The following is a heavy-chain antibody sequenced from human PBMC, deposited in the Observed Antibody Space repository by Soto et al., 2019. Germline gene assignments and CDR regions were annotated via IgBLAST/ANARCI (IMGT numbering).Heavy chain of an antibody. D-gene: IGHD2-8*01. V-gene: IGHV4-39*01. Sequence: QLQLQESGPGLVKPSETLSLTCTVSGGSISSSSYYWGWIRQPPGKGLEWIGSIYYSGSTYYNPSLNSRVTISVDTSKNQFSLKLSSVTAADTAVYYCARPLYCTNGVCSPMTAEYFQHWGQGTLVTVSS. CDR2: IYYSGST. CDR3: ARPLYCTNGVCSPMTAEYFQH. CDR1: GGSISSSSYY. J-gene: IGHJ1*01.